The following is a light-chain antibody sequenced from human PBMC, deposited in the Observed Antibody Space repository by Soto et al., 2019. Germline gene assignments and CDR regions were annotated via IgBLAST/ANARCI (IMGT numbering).Light chain of an antibody. V-gene: IGKV1-9*01. J-gene: IGKJ5*01. CDR1: QGISTL. CDR2: ESS. CDR3: QHFKSFPIT. Sequence: DIQMTQSPSTLSATAGDRVTITCRASQGISTLLAWYQQKPGKAPKVLIYESSLLQSGVPSRFSGSGSGTDFTLTISSLQPEDFATYYCQHFKSFPITFGQGTRLEIK.